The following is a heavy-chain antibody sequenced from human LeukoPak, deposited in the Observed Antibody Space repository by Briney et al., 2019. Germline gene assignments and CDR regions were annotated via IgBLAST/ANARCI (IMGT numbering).Heavy chain of an antibody. CDR1: VGTFSSYA. D-gene: IGHD2-8*01. CDR3: ARDKYPGYCTNGVCYSLVNAFDI. J-gene: IGHJ3*02. CDR2: ISAYNGNT. V-gene: IGHV1-18*01. Sequence: ASVKVSCKASVGTFSSYAISWVRQAPGQGLEWMGWISAYNGNTNYAQKLQGRVTMTTDTSTSTAYMELRSLRSDDTAGYYCARDKYPGYCTNGVCYSLVNAFDIWGQGTMVTVSS.